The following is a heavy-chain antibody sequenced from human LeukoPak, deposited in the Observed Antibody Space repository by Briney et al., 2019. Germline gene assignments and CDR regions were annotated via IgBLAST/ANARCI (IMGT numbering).Heavy chain of an antibody. CDR3: ARAPGRQWLATHVFDY. CDR1: GGSISSYY. D-gene: IGHD6-19*01. J-gene: IGHJ4*02. CDR2: IYYSGST. V-gene: IGHV4-59*01. Sequence: PSETLSLTCTVSGGSISSYYWSWIRQPPGKGLEWLGYIYYSGSTNYNPSLKSRVTISVDTSKNQFSLKLSSVTAADTAVYYCARAPGRQWLATHVFDYWGQGTLVTVSS.